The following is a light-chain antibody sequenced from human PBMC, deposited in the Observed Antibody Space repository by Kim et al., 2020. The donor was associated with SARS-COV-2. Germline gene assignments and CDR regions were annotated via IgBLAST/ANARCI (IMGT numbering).Light chain of an antibody. J-gene: IGLJ3*02. CDR1: SYNIGSNT. Sequence: GQRVTIICAGSSYNIGSNTENWYQQRPGTAPKLLIYSNNQRPSGIPDRFSGSKSGAAASLAISGLQSEDEADYYCAAWDDSLNGWVFGGGTQLTVL. V-gene: IGLV1-44*01. CDR2: SNN. CDR3: AAWDDSLNGWV.